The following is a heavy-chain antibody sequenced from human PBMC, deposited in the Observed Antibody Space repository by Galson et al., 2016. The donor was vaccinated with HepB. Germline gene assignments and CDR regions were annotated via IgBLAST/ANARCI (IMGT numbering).Heavy chain of an antibody. J-gene: IGHJ4*02. CDR3: GKWDWNDPAD. D-gene: IGHD1-1*01. V-gene: IGHV3-30*03. CDR2: ITYHGRNQ. CDR1: GFTFRSYG. Sequence: SLRLSCAASGFTFRSYGLQWVRQAPGKGPEWLAIITYHGRNQFYADPVKGRFTISRDDSRNSVYLQMDSLREEDTAVYYCGKWDWNDPADWGQGTLVSVSS.